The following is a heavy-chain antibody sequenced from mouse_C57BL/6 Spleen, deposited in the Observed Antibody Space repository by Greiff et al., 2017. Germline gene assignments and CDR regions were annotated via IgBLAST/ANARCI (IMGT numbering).Heavy chain of an antibody. CDR2: IDPEVGET. Sequence: EVQLQQSGAELVKPGASVKLSCTASGFNIKDYYMHWVKQRTEQGLEWIGRIDPEVGETKYAPKFQGKATITADTSSNTAYLQLSRLTSEDTAVYYCARRLWDYDVLDYWGQGTTLTVSS. J-gene: IGHJ2*01. D-gene: IGHD2-4*01. CDR1: GFNIKDYY. V-gene: IGHV14-2*01. CDR3: ARRLWDYDVLDY.